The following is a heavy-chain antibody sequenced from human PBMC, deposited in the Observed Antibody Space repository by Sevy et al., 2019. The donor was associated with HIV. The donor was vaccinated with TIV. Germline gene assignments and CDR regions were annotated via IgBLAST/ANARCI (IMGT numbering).Heavy chain of an antibody. CDR1: GFTFSSYG. Sequence: GGSLRLSCAASGFTFSSYGMHWVRQAPGKGLEWVAVIAYDGSNKYYADSVKGRFPISRDNSKNTLYLQMNSLRAEDTAVYYCAGVGSGCYSIDFWGQGTLVTVSS. CDR3: AGVGSGCYSIDF. J-gene: IGHJ4*02. D-gene: IGHD1-26*01. V-gene: IGHV3-30*03. CDR2: IAYDGSNK.